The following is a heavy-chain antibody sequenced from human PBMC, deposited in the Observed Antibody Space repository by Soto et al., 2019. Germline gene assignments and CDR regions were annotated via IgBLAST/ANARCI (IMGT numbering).Heavy chain of an antibody. D-gene: IGHD4-17*01. J-gene: IGHJ4*02. CDR1: GYIFTGYY. CDR3: ARGTTVTMPEFNY. CDR2: INSNSGDT. Sequence: QVHLVQSGAEVKKPGASVKVSCKASGYIFTGYYMHWVRQAPGQGLEWMGWINSNSGDTNSAQKFQGRVTMTRDTSISTAYMELSRLRSDDTAVYYCARGTTVTMPEFNYWGQGTLVTVSS. V-gene: IGHV1-2*02.